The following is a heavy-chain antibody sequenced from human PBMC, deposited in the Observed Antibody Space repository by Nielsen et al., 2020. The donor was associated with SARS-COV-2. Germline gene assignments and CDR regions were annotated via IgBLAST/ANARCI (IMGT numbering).Heavy chain of an antibody. CDR3: ASSGWLDH. V-gene: IGHV3-11*04. CDR2: ITNTDAK. D-gene: IGHD6-19*01. Sequence: GGSLRLSCAASGFRFSDYWMTWIRQTPGKGLEWVSYITNTDAKYYADSVKGRFTISRDNAQSSLYLHMNSLRAEDTAVYYCASSGWLDHWGQGTLVTVSS. CDR1: GFRFSDYW. J-gene: IGHJ4*02.